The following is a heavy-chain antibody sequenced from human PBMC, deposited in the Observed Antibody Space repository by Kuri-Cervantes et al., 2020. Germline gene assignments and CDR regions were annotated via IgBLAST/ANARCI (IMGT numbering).Heavy chain of an antibody. D-gene: IGHD3-22*01. CDR3: TRDDYHDSSGFYMDV. V-gene: IGHV3-21*06. CDR2: ISSSTSYI. J-gene: IGHJ6*03. Sequence: GESLKISCATAGFIFTDYDMSWFRQAPGKGLEWVSSISSSTSYIYYADSVKGRFTISRDNAKNSLYLQMNSLRVEDTALFYCTRDDYHDSSGFYMDVWGKGTTVTVSS. CDR1: GFIFTDYD.